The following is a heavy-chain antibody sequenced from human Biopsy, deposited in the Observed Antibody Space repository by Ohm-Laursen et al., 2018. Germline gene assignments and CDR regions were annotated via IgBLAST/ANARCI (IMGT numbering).Heavy chain of an antibody. J-gene: IGHJ3*02. CDR1: DYTFYSYG. Sequence: SVKVSCKASDYTFYSYGITWVRRAPGQGLEWMGWITADEKNSAPKFQGRVTITTDMSTSTAYMELRGLKSDDTAVYYCARVFGGAYYSYAFDIWGQGTLVIVSS. D-gene: IGHD1-26*01. CDR2: ITADEK. V-gene: IGHV1-18*04. CDR3: ARVFGGAYYSYAFDI.